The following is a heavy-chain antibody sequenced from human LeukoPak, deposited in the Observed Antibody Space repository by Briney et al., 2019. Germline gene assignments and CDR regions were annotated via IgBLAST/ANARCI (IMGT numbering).Heavy chain of an antibody. Sequence: PSGTLSLTCAVSGGSISSSNWWSWVRQPPGKGLEWIGEIYHSGSSNYNPSLKSRVTISVDKSKNQFSLKLSSVTAADTAVYYCARSQEPPSLEWSYFDYWGQGTLVTVSS. CDR1: GGSISSSNW. V-gene: IGHV4-4*02. CDR3: ARSQEPPSLEWSYFDY. D-gene: IGHD3-3*01. J-gene: IGHJ4*02. CDR2: IYHSGSS.